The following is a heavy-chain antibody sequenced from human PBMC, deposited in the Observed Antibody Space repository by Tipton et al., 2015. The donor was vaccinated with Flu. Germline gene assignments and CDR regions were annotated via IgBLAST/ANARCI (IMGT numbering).Heavy chain of an antibody. V-gene: IGHV4-39*07. CDR3: ARGPVVVAAPSFALDI. J-gene: IGHJ3*02. Sequence: TLSLTCTVSGGSISSSSYYWGWIRQPPGKGLEWIGSIYYSGSTYYNPSLKSRVTISVDTSKNQFSLKLSSVTAADTAVYYCARGPVVVAAPSFALDIWGQGTMVTVSS. CDR1: GGSISSSSYY. CDR2: IYYSGST. D-gene: IGHD2-15*01.